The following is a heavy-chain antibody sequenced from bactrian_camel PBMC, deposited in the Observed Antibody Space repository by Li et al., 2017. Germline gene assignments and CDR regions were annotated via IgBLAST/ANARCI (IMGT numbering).Heavy chain of an antibody. CDR3: AGGRPDSWACDDHSTYNH. CDR2: IYSGGGSQ. CDR1: GNIDSSIV. V-gene: IGHV3S54*01. Sequence: HVQLVESGGGLVQAGGSLTLSCAASGNIDSSIVMAWFRQTPGKKREGVASIYSGGGSQYYPDSVKGRFTISQGRTGDTVYLQMNNLKPEDTAMYYCAGGRPDSWACDDHSTYNHWGQGTQVTVS. J-gene: IGHJ4*01. D-gene: IGHD5*01.